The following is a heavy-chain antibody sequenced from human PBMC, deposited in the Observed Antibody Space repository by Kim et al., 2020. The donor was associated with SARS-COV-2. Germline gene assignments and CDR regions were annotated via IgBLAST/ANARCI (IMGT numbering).Heavy chain of an antibody. J-gene: IGHJ3*02. CDR1: GFTFSDHY. CDR2: TRNKANSYTT. Sequence: GGSLRLSCAASGFTFSDHYMDWVRQAPGKGLEWVGRTRNKANSYTTEYAASVKGRFTISRDDSKNSLYLQMNSLKTEDTAVYYCAREYDSSGYYQDAFDIWGQGTMVTVSS. V-gene: IGHV3-72*01. D-gene: IGHD3-22*01. CDR3: AREYDSSGYYQDAFDI.